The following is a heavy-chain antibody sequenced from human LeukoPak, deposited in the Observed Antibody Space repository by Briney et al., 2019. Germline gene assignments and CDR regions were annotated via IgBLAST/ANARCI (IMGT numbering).Heavy chain of an antibody. CDR1: GDSVSSHSAS. V-gene: IGHV6-1*01. J-gene: IGHJ4*02. Sequence: SQTLSLTCAISGDSVSSHSASWNWIRQSPSRGLEWLGRAYCRSICYNDYAASVRGRIAINPDTSSNQVSLHLHSVTLEDTAVYFCARGKSGMTVALFQSWGQGTLVTVSS. CDR2: AYCRSICYN. CDR3: ARGKSGMTVALFQS. D-gene: IGHD6-19*01.